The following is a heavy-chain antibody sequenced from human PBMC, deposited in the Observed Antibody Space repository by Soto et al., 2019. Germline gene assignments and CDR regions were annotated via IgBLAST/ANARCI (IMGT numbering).Heavy chain of an antibody. CDR3: ARERGRFEMVVGLFY. CDR2: IKQDGSEK. J-gene: IGHJ4*02. D-gene: IGHD3-22*01. Sequence: GGSLRLSCAASGFTFSSYWMSWVRQAPGKGLEWVANIKQDGSEKYYVDSVKGRFTISRDNAKNSLYLQMNSLRAEDTAVYYCARERGRFEMVVGLFYWGQGTLVTVSS. V-gene: IGHV3-7*05. CDR1: GFTFSSYW.